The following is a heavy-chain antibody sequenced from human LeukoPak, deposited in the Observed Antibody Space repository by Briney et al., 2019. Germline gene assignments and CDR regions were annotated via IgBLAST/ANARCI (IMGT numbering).Heavy chain of an antibody. Sequence: ASVKVSCKTSGYTFTNYGMHWVRQAPGQRLEWMGWINGGNGNAKYSRNFQGRVTIIRDTSASTAYMELSSLRSEDTAVYYCARDLTCSGGSCYSGWFDPWGQGTLVTVSS. CDR3: ARDLTCSGGSCYSGWFDP. CDR2: INGGNGNA. CDR1: GYTFTNYG. D-gene: IGHD2-15*01. V-gene: IGHV1-3*01. J-gene: IGHJ5*02.